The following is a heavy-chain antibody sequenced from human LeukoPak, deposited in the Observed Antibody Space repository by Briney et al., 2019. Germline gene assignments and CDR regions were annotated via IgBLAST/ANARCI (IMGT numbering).Heavy chain of an antibody. D-gene: IGHD3-22*01. CDR1: GGSISGYY. V-gene: IGHV4-4*07. Sequence: SETLSPTCTVSGGSISGYYWSWIRQPAGKGLEWIGRIYTSGSTNYNPSLKSRLTMSVDTSKNQFSLKLSSVTAADTAVYYCARQSDSSGYYYLGAFDFWGQGTMVTVSS. CDR2: IYTSGST. CDR3: ARQSDSSGYYYLGAFDF. J-gene: IGHJ3*01.